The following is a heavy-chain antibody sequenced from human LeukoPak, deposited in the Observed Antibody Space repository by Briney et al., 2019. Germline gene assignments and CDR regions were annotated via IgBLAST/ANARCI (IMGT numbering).Heavy chain of an antibody. CDR1: GFTFDDYA. CDR2: ISWNSGSI. J-gene: IGHJ5*02. Sequence: GGSLRLSCAASGFTFDDYAMHWVRQAPGKGLEWVSGISWNSGSIGYADSVKGRFTISRDNSKNTLYLQMNSLRAEDTAVYYCAKDPTLRYFDWFAWFDPWGQGTLVTVSS. D-gene: IGHD3-9*01. CDR3: AKDPTLRYFDWFAWFDP. V-gene: IGHV3-9*01.